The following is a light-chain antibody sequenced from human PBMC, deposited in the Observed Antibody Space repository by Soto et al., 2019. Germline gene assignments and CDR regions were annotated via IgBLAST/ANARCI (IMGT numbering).Light chain of an antibody. V-gene: IGKV4-1*01. CDR1: QSVLYSSNNKNY. J-gene: IGKJ1*01. Sequence: DIVMTQSPDSLAVSLGERATINCKSSQSVLYSSNNKNYLAWYQQKPGQPPKLLIYWASTRESGVPDRFSGSWSGKDLPLTISSLQAEDVAVYYCQQYYRPWTFGQGTKVEIK. CDR2: WAS. CDR3: QQYYRPWT.